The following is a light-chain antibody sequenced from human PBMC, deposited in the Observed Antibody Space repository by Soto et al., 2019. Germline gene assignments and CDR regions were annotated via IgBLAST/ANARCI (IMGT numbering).Light chain of an antibody. Sequence: QSVLTQPRSVSGSPGQSVTISCTGTSSDVGGYNYVSWYQQHPGKAPKVMIYDVSERPSGVPDRFSGSKSGNTASLTISGLQAEDEAEYYCCSYAGSPRYVLGTGTKLTVL. J-gene: IGLJ1*01. V-gene: IGLV2-11*01. CDR2: DVS. CDR3: CSYAGSPRYV. CDR1: SSDVGGYNY.